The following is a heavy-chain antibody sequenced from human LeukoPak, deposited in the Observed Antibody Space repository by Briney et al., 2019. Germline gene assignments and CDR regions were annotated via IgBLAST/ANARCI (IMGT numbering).Heavy chain of an antibody. J-gene: IGHJ6*02. Sequence: ASVTVSCKASGYTFTIYGISWVRQAPGQGLEWMGWISAYNGNTNYAQKLQGRVTMTTDTSTSTAYMELRSLRSDDTAVYYCARDKLPAAIEYYYYGMDVWGQGTTVTVSS. CDR3: ARDKLPAAIEYYYYGMDV. D-gene: IGHD2-2*01. CDR2: ISAYNGNT. V-gene: IGHV1-18*01. CDR1: GYTFTIYG.